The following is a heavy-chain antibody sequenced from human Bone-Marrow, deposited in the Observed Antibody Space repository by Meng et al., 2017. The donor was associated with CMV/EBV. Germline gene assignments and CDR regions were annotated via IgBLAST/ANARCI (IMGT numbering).Heavy chain of an antibody. J-gene: IGHJ6*02. Sequence: GGSLRLSCAASGFTFSNAWMSWIRQAPGKGLEWVSYISSSGSTIYYADSVKGRFTISRDNAKNSLYLQMNSLRAEDTAVYYCARYQRYCSSTSCSIRLAYYYYGMDVWGQGTTVTVSS. V-gene: IGHV3-11*01. CDR2: ISSSGSTI. CDR3: ARYQRYCSSTSCSIRLAYYYYGMDV. CDR1: GFTFSNAW. D-gene: IGHD2-2*01.